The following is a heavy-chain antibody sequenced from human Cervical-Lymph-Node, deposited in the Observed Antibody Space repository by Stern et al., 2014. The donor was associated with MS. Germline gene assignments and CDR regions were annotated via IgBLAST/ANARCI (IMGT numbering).Heavy chain of an antibody. CDR1: GFTFSGYG. J-gene: IGHJ4*02. Sequence: MQLVESGEGVVQPGGSLRLSCAASGFTFSGYGMHWVRQAPGQGLEWGAVIRHYGSNQYYADPVEGRFHNTRDHSKNTVWLPMNSLRAEDTAVYYCTRESDPRGHAPFDFWGQGALVTVSS. CDR3: TRESDPRGHAPFDF. V-gene: IGHV3-33*01. D-gene: IGHD2-15*01. CDR2: IRHYGSNQ.